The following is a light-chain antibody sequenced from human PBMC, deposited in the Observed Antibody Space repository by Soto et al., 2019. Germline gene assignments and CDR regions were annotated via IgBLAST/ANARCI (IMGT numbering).Light chain of an antibody. CDR3: SSYASSSTLG. V-gene: IGLV2-14*01. Sequence: QSALTQPASVSGSPGQSITISCTGTSSDVGGYNYVSWYQQHPGKAPKLMIYDVSNRPSGVSNRFSGSKSGNTASLTISGLQAEDEADYYFSSYASSSTLGFGGGTTLTVL. CDR1: SSDVGGYNY. CDR2: DVS. J-gene: IGLJ3*02.